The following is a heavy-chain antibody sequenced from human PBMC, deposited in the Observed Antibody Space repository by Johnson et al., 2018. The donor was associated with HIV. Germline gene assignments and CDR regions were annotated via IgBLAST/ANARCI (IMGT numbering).Heavy chain of an antibody. D-gene: IGHD1-26*01. CDR1: GFSFGDYY. CDR2: IYSGGST. Sequence: VQLVESGGGLVKPGGSLRLSCEASGFSFGDYYMTWIRQAPGKGLEWVSVIYSGGSTYYADSVKGRLTISRDNSKNTLYLQMNSLRAEDTAVYYCAKVGGTTILRDAFDSWGQGTMVTVSS. J-gene: IGHJ3*02. CDR3: AKVGGTTILRDAFDS. V-gene: IGHV3-66*02.